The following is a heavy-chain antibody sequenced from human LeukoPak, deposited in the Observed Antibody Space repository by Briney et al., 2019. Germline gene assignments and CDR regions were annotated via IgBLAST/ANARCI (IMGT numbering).Heavy chain of an antibody. Sequence: GGSLRLSCAASAFTFSSSAMSWVRQAPGKGLEWVSGISGSGGNTYYADSVKGRFTISRDNSKNTLYLQMNSLRAEDTAIYYCAKAGSIRFDYWGQGTLVTVSS. J-gene: IGHJ4*02. CDR3: AKAGSIRFDY. D-gene: IGHD1-26*01. V-gene: IGHV3-23*01. CDR2: ISGSGGNT. CDR1: AFTFSSSA.